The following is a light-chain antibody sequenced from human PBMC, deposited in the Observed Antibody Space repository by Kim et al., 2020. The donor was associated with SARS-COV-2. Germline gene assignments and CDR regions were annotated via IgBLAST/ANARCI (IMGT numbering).Light chain of an antibody. Sequence: SVRPTCPLSSGQTRYAIAWHQQQPEKGPRYLMKLNSDGSHSKGDGIPDRFSGSSSGAERYLTISSLQSEDEADYYCQTWGTGIWVFGGGTQLTVL. CDR3: QTWGTGIWV. V-gene: IGLV4-69*01. J-gene: IGLJ3*02. CDR2: LNSDGSH. CDR1: SGQTRYA.